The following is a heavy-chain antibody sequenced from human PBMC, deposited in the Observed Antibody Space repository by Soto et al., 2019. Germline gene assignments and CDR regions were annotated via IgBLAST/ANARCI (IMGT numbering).Heavy chain of an antibody. V-gene: IGHV3-30*18. CDR1: GFTFSSYG. J-gene: IGHJ3*02. CDR3: AKDSLYSSSLHDAFDI. CDR2: ISYDGSNK. Sequence: PGGSLRLSCAASGFTFSSYGMHWVRQAPGKGLEWVAVISYDGSNKYYADSVEGRFTISRDNSKNTLYLQMNSLRAEDTAVYYCAKDSLYSSSLHDAFDIWGQGTMVTVSS. D-gene: IGHD6-13*01.